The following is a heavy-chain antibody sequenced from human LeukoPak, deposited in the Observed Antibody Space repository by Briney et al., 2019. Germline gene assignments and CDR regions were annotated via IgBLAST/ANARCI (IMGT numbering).Heavy chain of an antibody. V-gene: IGHV4-59*01. CDR2: IYYSGST. CDR3: ARGDDILTY. J-gene: IGHJ4*02. CDR1: GGSISSYY. Sequence: SETLSLTCTVSGGSISSYYWSWIRQPPGKGLEWIGYIYYSGSTNYNPSLKSRVTISVDTSKNQFSLKLSSVTAADTAVYYCARGDDILTYWGQGTLVTVSS. D-gene: IGHD3-9*01.